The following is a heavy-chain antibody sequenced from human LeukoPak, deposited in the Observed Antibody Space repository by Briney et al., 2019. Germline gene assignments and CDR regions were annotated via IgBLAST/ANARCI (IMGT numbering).Heavy chain of an antibody. Sequence: GGSLRLSCAASGFTLSSYWMSWVRQAPGKGLEWVANIKQDGSEKYYVDSVKGRFTISRDNAKNSLYLQMNSLRAEDTALHYCVKDMGGEVDTVKMDVWGQGTTVTVSS. CDR3: VKDMGGEVDTVKMDV. V-gene: IGHV3-7*03. CDR2: IKQDGSEK. J-gene: IGHJ6*02. D-gene: IGHD5-18*01. CDR1: GFTLSSYW.